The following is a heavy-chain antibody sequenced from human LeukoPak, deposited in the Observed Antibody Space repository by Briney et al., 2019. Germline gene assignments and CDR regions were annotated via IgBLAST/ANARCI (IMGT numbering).Heavy chain of an antibody. CDR1: GFTFSSYA. V-gene: IGHV3-23*01. Sequence: GGSLRLSCAASGFTFSSYAMSWVRQAPGKGLEWVSSISSGGGATDSADSVKGRFTISRDNSKNTLFLQMNSLRVEDTAVYFCAKDRDGTVSHPYFQDRGQGTLVTVSS. CDR3: AKDRDGTVSHPYFQD. J-gene: IGHJ1*01. D-gene: IGHD4-17*01. CDR2: ISSGGGAT.